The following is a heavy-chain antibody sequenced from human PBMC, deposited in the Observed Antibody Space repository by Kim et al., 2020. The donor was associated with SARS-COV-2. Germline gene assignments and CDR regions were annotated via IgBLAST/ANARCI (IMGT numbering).Heavy chain of an antibody. CDR1: GFTLSSYA. J-gene: IGHJ4*02. D-gene: IGHD2-2*01. CDR2: ISGSGGST. V-gene: IGHV3-23*01. Sequence: GGSLRLSCAASGFTLSSYAMSWVRQAPGKGLEWVSAISGSGGSTYYADSVKGRFTISRDNSKNTLYLQMNSLRAEDTAVYYCAKVVPIVVVPAAIDYWGQGTLVTVSS. CDR3: AKVVPIVVVPAAIDY.